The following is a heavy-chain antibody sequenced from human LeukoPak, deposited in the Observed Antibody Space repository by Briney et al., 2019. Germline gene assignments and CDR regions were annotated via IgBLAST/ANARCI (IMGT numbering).Heavy chain of an antibody. CDR1: GGSISSGGYY. Sequence: SETLSLTCTVSGGSISSGGYYWSWIRQHPGKGLEWIGYIYYSGSTYYNPSLKSRVTISVDTSKNQFSLKLSSVTAADTAVYYCARAQSRYCSGGSCYYYYGVDVWGQGTTVTVSS. CDR2: IYYSGST. J-gene: IGHJ6*02. D-gene: IGHD2-15*01. V-gene: IGHV4-31*03. CDR3: ARAQSRYCSGGSCYYYYGVDV.